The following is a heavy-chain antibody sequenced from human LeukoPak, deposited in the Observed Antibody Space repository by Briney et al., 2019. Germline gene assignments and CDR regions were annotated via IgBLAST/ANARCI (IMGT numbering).Heavy chain of an antibody. CDR3: ARDRPYGGVGDFDY. CDR1: GFTVSGHY. CDR2: IYTGGDT. J-gene: IGHJ4*02. D-gene: IGHD3-16*01. V-gene: IGHV3-66*01. Sequence: GGSLRLSCAASGFTVSGHYMSWVRQAPGKGLEWLPAIYTGGDTYYADSLRGRFTISRDTSRNTLYLQLNSLTVDDTAVYYCARDRPYGGVGDFDYWGQGTLVTVSS.